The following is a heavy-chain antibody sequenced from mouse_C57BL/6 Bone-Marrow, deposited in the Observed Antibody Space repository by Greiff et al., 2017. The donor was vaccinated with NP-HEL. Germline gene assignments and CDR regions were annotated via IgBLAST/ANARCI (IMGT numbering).Heavy chain of an antibody. Sequence: QVQLQQPGAELVKPGASVKLSCKASGYTFTSYWMHWVKQRPGQGLEWIGMLHPNSGSTNYNEKFQSKATLTVYKSSSTAYMQLSSLTSEDSAVYYCARDGYSNYVWYFDVWGTGTTVTVSS. D-gene: IGHD2-5*01. V-gene: IGHV1-64*01. CDR3: ARDGYSNYVWYFDV. CDR2: LHPNSGST. J-gene: IGHJ1*03. CDR1: GYTFTSYW.